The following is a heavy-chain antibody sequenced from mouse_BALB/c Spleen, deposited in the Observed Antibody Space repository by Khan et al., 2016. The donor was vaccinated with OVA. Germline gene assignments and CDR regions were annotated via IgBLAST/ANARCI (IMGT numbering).Heavy chain of an antibody. CDR2: INTHSGVP. D-gene: IGHD2-14*01. CDR1: GYTFTTAG. J-gene: IGHJ4*01. CDR3: ARGSAAYYRNDGGAMEY. Sequence: QIQLVQSGPELKKPGETVRISCKASGYTFTTAGIQWVQKMPGKGLKWIGWINTHSGVPKYAEDFKGRFAFSLEISVNTAYLQITNLKNEDTAPYFCARGSAAYYRNDGGAMEYWGQGTSVTVSS. V-gene: IGHV9-4*02.